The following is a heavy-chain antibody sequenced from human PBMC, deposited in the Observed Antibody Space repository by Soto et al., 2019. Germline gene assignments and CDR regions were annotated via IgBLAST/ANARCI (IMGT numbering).Heavy chain of an antibody. Sequence: GESLKISCKGSGYSFTSYWIGWVRQMPGKGLEWMGIIYPGDSDTRYSPSFQGQVTISADKSIRTAYLQWSSLRASDTAMYYCARRADLGTTVTTFYYYYGMDVWGQGPTVTVSS. CDR1: GYSFTSYW. D-gene: IGHD4-17*01. CDR2: IYPGDSDT. CDR3: ARRADLGTTVTTFYYYYGMDV. J-gene: IGHJ6*02. V-gene: IGHV5-51*01.